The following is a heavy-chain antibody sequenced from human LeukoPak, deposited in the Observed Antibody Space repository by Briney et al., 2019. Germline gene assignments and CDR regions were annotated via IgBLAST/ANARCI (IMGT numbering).Heavy chain of an antibody. Sequence: ASVTVSCKASRYTFTSYYMHSVRQAPGQGLEWMGIINPSGGSTSYAQKFQGRVTMTRDMSTSTVYMELSSLRSEDTAVYYCARASSSTLGNYYYYYMDVWGKGTTVTVSS. CDR2: INPSGGST. D-gene: IGHD2-2*01. J-gene: IGHJ6*03. CDR1: RYTFTSYY. CDR3: ARASSSTLGNYYYYYMDV. V-gene: IGHV1-46*03.